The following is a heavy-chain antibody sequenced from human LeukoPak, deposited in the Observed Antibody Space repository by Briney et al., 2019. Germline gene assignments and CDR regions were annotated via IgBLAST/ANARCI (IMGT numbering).Heavy chain of an antibody. CDR3: ARGSGYPLFFGY. D-gene: IGHD2-21*01. Sequence: LRLSCTASGFTFGDYAMSLVRQAPGKGLEWIGEINHSGSTNYNPSLKSRVTISVDTSKNQFSLKLSSVTAADTAVYYCARGSGYPLFFGYWGQGTLVTVSS. CDR2: INHSGST. CDR1: GFTFGDYA. J-gene: IGHJ4*02. V-gene: IGHV4-34*01.